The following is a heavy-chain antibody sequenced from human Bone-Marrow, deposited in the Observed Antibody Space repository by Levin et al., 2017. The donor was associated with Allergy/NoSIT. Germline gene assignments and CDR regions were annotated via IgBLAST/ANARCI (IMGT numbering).Heavy chain of an antibody. V-gene: IGHV3-30*03. CDR2: IADDGVNK. D-gene: IGHD5-12*01. CDR1: GFIFSDYG. Sequence: GGSLRLSCLASGFIFSDYGMHWVRQAPGRGLEWVAVIADDGVNKYYARSVKGRFTISRDNSKNTVYLHMNSLRAEDTAVYYCARDQWLRESHYFDYWGQGTLVTVSS. J-gene: IGHJ4*02. CDR3: ARDQWLRESHYFDY.